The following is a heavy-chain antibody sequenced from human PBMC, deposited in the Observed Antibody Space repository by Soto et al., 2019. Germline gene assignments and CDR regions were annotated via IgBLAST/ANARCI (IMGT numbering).Heavy chain of an antibody. CDR3: ARSLQALPLLRYLDCLEGAELYGMDV. CDR2: ISSSSSYI. J-gene: IGHJ6*02. CDR1: GFTFSSYS. Sequence: GGSLRLSCAASGFTFSSYSMNWVRQAPGKGLEWVSSISSSSSYIYYADSVKGRFTISRDNAKNSLYLQMNSLRAEDTAVYYCARSLQALPLLRYLDCLEGAELYGMDVWGQGTTVTVSS. D-gene: IGHD3-9*01. V-gene: IGHV3-21*01.